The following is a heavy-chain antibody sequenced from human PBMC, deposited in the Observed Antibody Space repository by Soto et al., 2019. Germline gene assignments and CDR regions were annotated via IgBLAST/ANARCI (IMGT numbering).Heavy chain of an antibody. J-gene: IGHJ4*02. CDR3: AGGVTTVTTIVY. Sequence: QLQLQESGSGLVKPSQTLSLTCAVSGGSISSGGYSWSWIRQPPGKGLEWIGYIYHGGSTYYTSSFKGRVPRTVDRSKSQFSLKLSSVTAADTAVYYCAGGVTTVTTIVYWGQGTLVTVSS. CDR1: GGSISSGGYS. D-gene: IGHD4-17*01. V-gene: IGHV4-30-2*01. CDR2: IYHGGST.